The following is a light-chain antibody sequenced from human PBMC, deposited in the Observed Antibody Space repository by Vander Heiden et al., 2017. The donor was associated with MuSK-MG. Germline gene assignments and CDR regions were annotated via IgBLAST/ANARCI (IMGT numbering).Light chain of an antibody. CDR1: RSDVGGYNL. CDR3: CSYAGTSTLV. Sequence: QSALTPPSSVSGPPGQSITISCTGTRSDVGGYNLVSWYQQHPGKAPKLMIYDDNRRPSGVSNRFSGSKSGNTASLTISGLQAEDESDYYCCSYAGTSTLVFGTGTKVIVL. V-gene: IGLV2-23*01. CDR2: DDN. J-gene: IGLJ1*01.